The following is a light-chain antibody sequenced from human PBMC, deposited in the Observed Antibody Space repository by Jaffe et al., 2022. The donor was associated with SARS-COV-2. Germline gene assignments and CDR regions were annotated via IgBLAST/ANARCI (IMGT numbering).Light chain of an antibody. CDR1: SSDVGGWHY. V-gene: IGLV2-14*01. CDR2: DVS. CDR3: SSYASSGTVV. Sequence: HSALTQPASVSGSPGQSITISCTGTSSDVGGWHYVSWYQQHPGKAPNVMIYDVSNRPSGVSDRFSGSKSGNTASLTISGLQAEDEADYYCSSYASSGTVVFGGGTRVTVL. J-gene: IGLJ2*01.